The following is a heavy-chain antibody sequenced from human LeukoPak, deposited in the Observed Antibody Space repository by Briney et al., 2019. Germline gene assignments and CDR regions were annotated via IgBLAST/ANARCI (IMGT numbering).Heavy chain of an antibody. CDR2: ISYDGRNK. J-gene: IGHJ4*02. CDR1: GCTFSNYA. D-gene: IGHD2-15*01. Sequence: PGRSLRQSFAVSGCTFSNYAMHWVRQAPGKGLEGVALISYDGRNKYYADSVKGRFTVSRDNAKSTLYLQMNRLRGEDTAVYYCARDPALYCTGGSCREYYFEYSGQGALVTVSS. CDR3: ARDPALYCTGGSCREYYFEY. V-gene: IGHV3-30*04.